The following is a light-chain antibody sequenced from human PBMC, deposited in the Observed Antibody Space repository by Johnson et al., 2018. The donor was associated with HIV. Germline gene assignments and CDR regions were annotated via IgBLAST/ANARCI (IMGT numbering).Light chain of an antibody. CDR3: GTWDSSLSAGGGF. Sequence: QSVLTQPPSVSAAPGQKVTISCSGNSSNIGNNSVSWCQRLPGTAPKLLIHDTDERPPGIPDRFSGSKSGTSATLGITGLLTGDEAAYHCGTWDSSLSAGGGFFGTGTKVTVL. CDR1: SSNIGNNS. V-gene: IGLV1-51*01. J-gene: IGLJ1*01. CDR2: DTD.